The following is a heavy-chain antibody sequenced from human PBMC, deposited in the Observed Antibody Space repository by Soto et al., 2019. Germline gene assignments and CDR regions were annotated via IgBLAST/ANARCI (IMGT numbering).Heavy chain of an antibody. Sequence: QVQLVESGGGVVQPGRSLRLSCAASGFTFSDYGMHWVRQAPGKGLEWVAVISSDGSNQYCADSVKGRFTISRDNSKGTLSLHLNGLRTDDTAVYYCAKTETRGTSGWYGYWGQGTLVTVSS. CDR2: ISSDGSNQ. CDR1: GFTFSDYG. V-gene: IGHV3-30*18. D-gene: IGHD6-19*01. CDR3: AKTETRGTSGWYGY. J-gene: IGHJ4*02.